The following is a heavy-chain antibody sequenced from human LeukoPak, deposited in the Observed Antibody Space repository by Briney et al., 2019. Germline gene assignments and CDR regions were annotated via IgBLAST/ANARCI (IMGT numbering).Heavy chain of an antibody. CDR2: IYPGDSDT. D-gene: IGHD6-13*01. Sequence: GESLKISCKGSGYSFTSYWIGWVRQMPGKGLEWMGIIYPGDSDTRYSPSFQGQVTISADKSISTAYLQWSSLKASDTAMYYCARRSSSSVTRSWFDPWGQGTLVTVSS. V-gene: IGHV5-51*01. CDR1: GYSFTSYW. J-gene: IGHJ5*02. CDR3: ARRSSSSVTRSWFDP.